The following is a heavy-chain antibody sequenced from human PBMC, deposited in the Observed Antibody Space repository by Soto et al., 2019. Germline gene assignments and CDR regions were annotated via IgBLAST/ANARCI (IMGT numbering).Heavy chain of an antibody. J-gene: IGHJ4*02. D-gene: IGHD2-21*02. CDR2: INHSGST. V-gene: IGHV4-34*01. Sequence: PSETLSLTCAVYGGSFSGYYWSWIRRPPGKGLEWIGEINHSGSTNYNPSLKSRVSISVDTSKNQFSLKVKSVIAADTAVCYCARGAPDKYCLDSWGQGTLVTVSS. CDR3: ARGAPDKYCLDS. CDR1: GGSFSGYY.